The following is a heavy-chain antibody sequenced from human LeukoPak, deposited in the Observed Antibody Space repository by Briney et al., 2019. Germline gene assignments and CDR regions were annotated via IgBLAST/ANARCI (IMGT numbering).Heavy chain of an antibody. CDR1: GFTFTNYW. D-gene: IGHD2-21*01. Sequence: GGSLRLSCAASGFTFTNYWMVWVPEAPGKGREGVANIKQDGREKHSLDSGKGRFTISRDNAKDSLYLQMNSLRVEDTALYYCARLYLDSSLFDFRGQGTLVTVSS. CDR3: ARLYLDSSLFDF. V-gene: IGHV3-7*01. CDR2: IKQDGREK. J-gene: IGHJ4*02.